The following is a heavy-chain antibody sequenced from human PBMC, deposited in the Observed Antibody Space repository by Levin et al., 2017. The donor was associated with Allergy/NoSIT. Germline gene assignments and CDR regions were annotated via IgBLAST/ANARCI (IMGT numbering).Heavy chain of an antibody. CDR3: ARDGLVGATVIGY. J-gene: IGHJ4*02. D-gene: IGHD1-26*01. Sequence: ESLKISCTVSGGSISSSSYYWGWIRQPPGKGLEWIGSIYYSGSTYYNPSLKSRVTISVDTSKNQFSLKLSSVTAADTAVYYCARDGLVGATVIGYWGQGTLVTVSS. V-gene: IGHV4-39*07. CDR1: GGSISSSSYY. CDR2: IYYSGST.